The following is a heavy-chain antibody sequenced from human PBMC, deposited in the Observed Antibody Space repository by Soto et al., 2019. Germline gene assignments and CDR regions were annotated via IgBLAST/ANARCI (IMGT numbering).Heavy chain of an antibody. J-gene: IGHJ5*02. D-gene: IGHD1-26*01. CDR1: GYTFTGYY. CDR2: INPNSGGT. CDR3: ALDQAVGASFFDP. Sequence: ASVKVSCKASGYTFTGYYMLWVRQAPGQGLEWMGWINPNSGGTNYAQKLQGRVTMTRDTSISTAYMELSRLRSDDTAVYYCALDQAVGASFFDPWGQGTLVTVSS. V-gene: IGHV1-2*02.